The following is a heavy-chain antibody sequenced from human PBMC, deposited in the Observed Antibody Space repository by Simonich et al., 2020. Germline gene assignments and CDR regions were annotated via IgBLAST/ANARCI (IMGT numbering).Heavy chain of an antibody. D-gene: IGHD2-8*01. Sequence: QVQLVQSGAEVKKPGASVKVSCKASGYTFTSYDINWVRQATGQGLEWKRWMNPNGGNKGDEQRFQGRVTITRNTSISTAYMELSSLRSEDTAVYYCARSRYCTNGVCYNWFDPWGQGTLVTVSS. CDR3: ARSRYCTNGVCYNWFDP. CDR2: MNPNGGNK. J-gene: IGHJ5*02. V-gene: IGHV1-8*03. CDR1: GYTFTSYD.